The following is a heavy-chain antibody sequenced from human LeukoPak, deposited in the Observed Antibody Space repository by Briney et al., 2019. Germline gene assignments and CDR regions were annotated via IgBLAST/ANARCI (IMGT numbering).Heavy chain of an antibody. CDR1: GHTFKTYW. CDR3: VTGHLDSRMYFDL. CDR2: MKFGGSLA. V-gene: IGHV3-74*01. Sequence: GGSLRLSCGVSGHTFKTYWVHGVRQARGGGVVWVSQMKFGGSLAQYTGSVEGLFTIARENAKNALSLQMDSLATEDTAVYYCVTGHLDSRMYFDLWGRGTLVTVSS. J-gene: IGHJ2*01. D-gene: IGHD1-14*01.